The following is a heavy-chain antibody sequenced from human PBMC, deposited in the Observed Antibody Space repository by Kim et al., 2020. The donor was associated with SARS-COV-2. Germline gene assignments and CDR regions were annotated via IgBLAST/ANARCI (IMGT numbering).Heavy chain of an antibody. Sequence: DAVKGRFTLSRDNSKNTLSLQLNSLRAEDTAVYYCAKDPWAARDLTFFDYWGQGTLVTVSS. D-gene: IGHD6-6*01. CDR3: AKDPWAARDLTFFDY. J-gene: IGHJ4*02. V-gene: IGHV3-23*01.